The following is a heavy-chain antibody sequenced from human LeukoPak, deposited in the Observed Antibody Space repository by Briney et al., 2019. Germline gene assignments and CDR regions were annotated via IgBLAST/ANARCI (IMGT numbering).Heavy chain of an antibody. CDR3: AKDRIPSSGWESDY. CDR2: ISGSGGRT. J-gene: IGHJ4*02. CDR1: GFTFSSYA. D-gene: IGHD3-22*01. V-gene: IGHV3-23*01. Sequence: TGGSLRLSCAASGFTFSSYAMSWVRQAPGKGLEWVSAISGSGGRTYYTDSVKGRFTISRDNSKNRLYLQMNSLRAEDTAVYYCAKDRIPSSGWESDYWGQGTLVTVSS.